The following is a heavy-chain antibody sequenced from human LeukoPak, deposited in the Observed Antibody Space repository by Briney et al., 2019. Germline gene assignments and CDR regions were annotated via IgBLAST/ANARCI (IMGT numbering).Heavy chain of an antibody. J-gene: IGHJ4*02. V-gene: IGHV1-69*01. CDR1: GGTFSSYA. Sequence: SVKVSCKASGGTFSSYAISWVRQAPGQGLEWMGGIIPVFGTANYAQKFQGRVTITADESTSTAYMELSSLRSEDTAVYYCARSADSSGYFREITLYYFDYWGQGTLVTVSS. D-gene: IGHD3-22*01. CDR2: IIPVFGTA. CDR3: ARSADSSGYFREITLYYFDY.